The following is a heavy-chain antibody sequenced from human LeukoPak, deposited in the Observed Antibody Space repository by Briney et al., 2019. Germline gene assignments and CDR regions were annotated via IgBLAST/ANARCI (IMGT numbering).Heavy chain of an antibody. CDR2: IKQDGSDK. Sequence: GGSLRLSCEASGFTFSRHYISWIRQAPGKGLEWVANIKQDGSDKYYLDSVKGRFTISRDNAKSSLYLQMNSLRVEDTALYYCAREADGFDVWGQGTMVTVPS. CDR3: AREADGFDV. J-gene: IGHJ3*01. CDR1: GFTFSRHY. V-gene: IGHV3-7*01.